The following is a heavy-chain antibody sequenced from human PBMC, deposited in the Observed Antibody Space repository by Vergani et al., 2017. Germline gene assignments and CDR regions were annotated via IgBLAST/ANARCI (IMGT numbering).Heavy chain of an antibody. Sequence: QVQLQESGPGQVKPSQTLSLTCTVSGGSISRGNHYWSWIRQPPGKGLEWIGYKYHSGSTYSNPSLRSRVTISVDTSKNQFFLKLNSVTAADTAVYYCARSTGVIKAGEGHAFDIWGQGTEVTVSS. V-gene: IGHV4-30-4*01. CDR1: GGSISRGNHY. CDR3: ARSTGVIKAGEGHAFDI. J-gene: IGHJ3*02. CDR2: KYHSGST. D-gene: IGHD2/OR15-2a*01.